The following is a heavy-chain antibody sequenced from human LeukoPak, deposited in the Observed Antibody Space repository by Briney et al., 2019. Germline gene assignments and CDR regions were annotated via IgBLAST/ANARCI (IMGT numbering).Heavy chain of an antibody. CDR2: IIPIFGIA. D-gene: IGHD6-6*01. V-gene: IGHV1-69*04. J-gene: IGHJ6*02. Sequence: SVKVSCKASGGTFSSYAISWVRQAPGQGLEWMGRIIPIFGIASYAQKFQGRVTITADKSTSTAYMELSSLRSEDTAVYYCAISRYSSSLEGMDVWGQGTTVTVSS. CDR3: AISRYSSSLEGMDV. CDR1: GGTFSSYA.